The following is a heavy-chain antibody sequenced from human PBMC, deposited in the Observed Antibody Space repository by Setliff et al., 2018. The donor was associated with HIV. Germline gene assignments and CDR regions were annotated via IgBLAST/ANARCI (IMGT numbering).Heavy chain of an antibody. V-gene: IGHV1-18*01. CDR2: INTYNGNT. J-gene: IGHJ3*01. Sequence: ASVNVSCKASGYTFSTYGISWVRQAPGHGLEWMGWINTYNGNTNYAQKVKGRVTMTTDTSTSTAYLELRSLRSDDTAVYFCARNKLSDAFDVWGPGTVVTVSS. CDR1: GYTFSTYG. D-gene: IGHD1-1*01. CDR3: ARNKLSDAFDV.